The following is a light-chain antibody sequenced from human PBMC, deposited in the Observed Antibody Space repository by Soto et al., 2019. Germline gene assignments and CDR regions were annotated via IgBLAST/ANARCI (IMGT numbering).Light chain of an antibody. CDR1: SSDVGGYNY. CDR3: CSYAGSYTYV. CDR2: DVS. Sequence: QSVLTQPRSVSGSPGQSVTISCTGTSSDVGGYNYASWYQQHPGRAPKVMIYDVSKRPSGVPDRFSGSKSGNTASLTISGLQAEDEADYYCCSYAGSYTYVFGTGTKVTVL. V-gene: IGLV2-11*01. J-gene: IGLJ1*01.